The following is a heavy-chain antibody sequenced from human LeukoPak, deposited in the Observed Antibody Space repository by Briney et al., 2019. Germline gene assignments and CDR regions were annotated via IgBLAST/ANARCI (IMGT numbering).Heavy chain of an antibody. D-gene: IGHD1-26*01. CDR3: ARGGGSYGGYFDY. CDR2: ISSSSSYT. Sequence: GGSLRLSCAASGFTFSSYTMNWVRQAPGKGLEWVSSISSSSSYTFYADSVKGPFTISRDNSKNTLYLQMNSLRAEDTAVYYCARGGGSYGGYFDYSGQGTPVTVSS. CDR1: GFTFSSYT. V-gene: IGHV3-21*01. J-gene: IGHJ4*02.